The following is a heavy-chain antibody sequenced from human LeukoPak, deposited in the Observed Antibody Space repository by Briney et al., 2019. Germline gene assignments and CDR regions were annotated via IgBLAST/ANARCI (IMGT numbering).Heavy chain of an antibody. V-gene: IGHV4-34*01. CDR2: INHSGST. D-gene: IGHD3-22*01. CDR1: GGSFSGYY. Sequence: SETLSLTCAVYGGSFSGYYWSWIRQPPGKGLEWIGEINHSGSTNYNPSLKSRVTISVDTSKNQFSLKLSSVTAADTAVYYCATSKVRRRYYYDSSGYPFDCWGQGTLVTVSS. J-gene: IGHJ4*02. CDR3: ATSKVRRRYYYDSSGYPFDC.